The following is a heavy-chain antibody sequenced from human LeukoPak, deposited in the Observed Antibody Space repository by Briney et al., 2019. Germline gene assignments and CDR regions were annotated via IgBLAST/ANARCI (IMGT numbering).Heavy chain of an antibody. D-gene: IGHD1-26*01. J-gene: IGHJ4*02. V-gene: IGHV3-33*06. Sequence: GGSLRLSCAASGFTFSSYGMHWVRQAPGKGLEWVAVIWYDGSNKYYADSVKGRFTISRDNSKNTLYLQMNSLRAEDTAVYYCAKDRGVGATLLYYWGQGTLVTVSS. CDR1: GFTFSSYG. CDR3: AKDRGVGATLLYY. CDR2: IWYDGSNK.